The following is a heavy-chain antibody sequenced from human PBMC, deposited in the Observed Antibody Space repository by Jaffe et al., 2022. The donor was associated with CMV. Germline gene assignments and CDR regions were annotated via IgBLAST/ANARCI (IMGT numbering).Heavy chain of an antibody. V-gene: IGHV1-46*01. J-gene: IGHJ6*02. Sequence: QVQLVQSGAEVKKPGASVKVSCKASGYTFTSYYMHWVRQAPGQGLEWMGIINPSGGSTSYAQKFQGRVTMTRDTSTSTVYMELSSLRSEDTAVYYCAREKYYYGSGSYYIHAGMDVWGQGTTVTVSS. CDR3: AREKYYYGSGSYYIHAGMDV. D-gene: IGHD3-10*01. CDR1: GYTFTSYY. CDR2: INPSGGST.